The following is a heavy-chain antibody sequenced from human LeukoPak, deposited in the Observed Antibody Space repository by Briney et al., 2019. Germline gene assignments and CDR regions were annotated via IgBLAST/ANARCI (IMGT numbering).Heavy chain of an antibody. V-gene: IGHV1-18*01. CDR3: ARDFRAAMVSDWFDP. J-gene: IGHJ5*02. CDR1: GYTFTTYN. D-gene: IGHD5-18*01. CDR2: ISGYNGNT. Sequence: ASVKVSCKASGYTFTTYNINWVRQAPGQGLEWMGWISGYNGNTNYAQKLQGRVTMTTDTSTSTAYMELRRLRSDDTAVYYCARDFRAAMVSDWFDPWGQGTLVTVSS.